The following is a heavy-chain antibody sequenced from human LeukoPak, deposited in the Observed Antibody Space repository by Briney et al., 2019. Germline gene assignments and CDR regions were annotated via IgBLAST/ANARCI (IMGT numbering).Heavy chain of an antibody. V-gene: IGHV3-20*04. Sequence: GGSLRLSCAGSGFTFDDYGMSWVRQAPGKGLQWVSGINWNGGSIGYADSVKGRFTISRDNAKNSLYLQMNSLRAEDTAFYYCASGGIYYGAAFEFWGQGTLVTVSS. J-gene: IGHJ4*02. D-gene: IGHD1-26*01. CDR3: ASGGIYYGAAFEF. CDR1: GFTFDDYG. CDR2: INWNGGSI.